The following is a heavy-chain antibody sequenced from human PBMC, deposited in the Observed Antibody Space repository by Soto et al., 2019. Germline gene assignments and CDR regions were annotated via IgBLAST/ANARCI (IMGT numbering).Heavy chain of an antibody. CDR1: GFSLSTSGVG. Sequence: QITLKESGPTLVKPTQTLTLTCTFSGFSLSTSGVGVAWIRQPPGKALEWLALIFWDDDKRYSPSLKSRLTITKDTSKNQVVLTMTNMDPRDTATSYCAHSRKSYYEIMTGYNYWGQGTMFTVSS. CDR2: IFWDDDK. J-gene: IGHJ4*02. D-gene: IGHD3-9*01. V-gene: IGHV2-5*02. CDR3: AHSRKSYYEIMTGYNY.